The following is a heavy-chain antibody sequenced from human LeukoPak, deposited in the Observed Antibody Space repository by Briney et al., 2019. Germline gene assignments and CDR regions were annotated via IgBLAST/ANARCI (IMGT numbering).Heavy chain of an antibody. J-gene: IGHJ4*02. V-gene: IGHV4-59*12. CDR3: ARGGKATVVTM. CDR2: IFYTGST. CDR1: GGSISSYY. Sequence: PSETLSLTCTVSGGSISSYYWSWIRQPPGKGLEWIGYIFYTGSTNYNPSLKSRVSMSVDTSKNQFSPKLTSVTAADTAVYYCARGGKATVVTMWGQGILVTVSS. D-gene: IGHD4-23*01.